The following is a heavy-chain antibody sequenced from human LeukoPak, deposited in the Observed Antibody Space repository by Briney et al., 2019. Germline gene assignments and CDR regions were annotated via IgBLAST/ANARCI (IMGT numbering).Heavy chain of an antibody. J-gene: IGHJ4*02. CDR1: GFTFSSYW. Sequence: GGSLRLSCAASGFTFSSYWMTWVRQAPGKGLEWVANIKQDGSGKYYVDSVKGRFTISRDNAKNSLYLQMNSLRAEDTAVYYCARDSSTSCLDYWGQGTLVTVSS. CDR2: IKQDGSGK. V-gene: IGHV3-7*01. D-gene: IGHD2-2*01. CDR3: ARDSSTSCLDY.